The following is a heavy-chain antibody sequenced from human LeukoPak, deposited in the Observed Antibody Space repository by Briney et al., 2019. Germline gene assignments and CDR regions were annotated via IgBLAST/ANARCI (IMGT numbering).Heavy chain of an antibody. J-gene: IGHJ6*03. V-gene: IGHV1-2*02. Sequence: ASVKVSCKASGYTFTGSYMHWVRQAPGQGLEWMGWINPNSGGTNYAQKFQGRVTMTRDTSISTAYMELSRLRSDDTAVYYCARGDFWSGYYYYYYMDVWGKGTTVTVSS. D-gene: IGHD3-3*01. CDR2: INPNSGGT. CDR1: GYTFTGSY. CDR3: ARGDFWSGYYYYYYMDV.